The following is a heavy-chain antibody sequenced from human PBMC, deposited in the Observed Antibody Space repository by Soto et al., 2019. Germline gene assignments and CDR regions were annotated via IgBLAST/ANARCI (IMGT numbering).Heavy chain of an antibody. Sequence: QVQLVQSGAEVKKPGSSVKVSCKASGGTFSSYTISWVRQAPGQGLEWMGRIIPILGIANYAQKFQGRVTITADKSTSKAYMELSSLRSEDTAVYYCARGGAMEYFQHWGQGTLVTVSS. V-gene: IGHV1-69*02. CDR3: ARGGAMEYFQH. CDR1: GGTFSSYT. J-gene: IGHJ1*01. D-gene: IGHD3-16*01. CDR2: IIPILGIA.